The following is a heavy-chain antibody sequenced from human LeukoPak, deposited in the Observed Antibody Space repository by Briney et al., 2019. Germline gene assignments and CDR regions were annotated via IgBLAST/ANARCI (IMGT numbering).Heavy chain of an antibody. CDR3: ASPYGDSLNYFDY. CDR1: GFTFSSYW. J-gene: IGHJ4*02. Sequence: GGSLRLPCAASGFTFSSYWMSWVRQAPGKGLEWVANIKQDGSEKYYVDSVKGRFTISRDNAKNSLYLQMNSLRAEDTAVYYCASPYGDSLNYFDYWGQGTLVTVSS. D-gene: IGHD4-17*01. V-gene: IGHV3-7*01. CDR2: IKQDGSEK.